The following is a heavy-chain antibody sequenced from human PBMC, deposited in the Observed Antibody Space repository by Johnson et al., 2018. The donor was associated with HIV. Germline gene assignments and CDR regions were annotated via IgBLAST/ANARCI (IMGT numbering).Heavy chain of an antibody. CDR3: AKGPAYDGDYLHYAFDI. Sequence: VQLVESGGGVVQRGGSLRLACAASGFIFSSYGMHWVRQAPGKGLEWVAFIRFDGSNKFYGDSVKGRFTISRDNAKNTLYLQMNSLGAEDTAVYYCAKGPAYDGDYLHYAFDIWGQGTLVTVSS. V-gene: IGHV3-30*02. CDR1: GFIFSSYG. D-gene: IGHD4-17*01. CDR2: IRFDGSNK. J-gene: IGHJ3*02.